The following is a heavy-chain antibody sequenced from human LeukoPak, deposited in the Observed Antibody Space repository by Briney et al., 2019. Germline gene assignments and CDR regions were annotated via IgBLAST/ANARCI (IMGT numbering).Heavy chain of an antibody. V-gene: IGHV3-20*04. CDR3: ARGFIYYGSGSTGDY. CDR2: INWNGGST. Sequence: GGSLRLSCAASGFTFDDYGMSWVRQAPGKGLEWVSGINWNGGSTGYADAVKCRFTISRDNAKNSLYLQMNSLRAEDTALYYCARGFIYYGSGSTGDYWGQGTLVTVSS. D-gene: IGHD3-10*01. CDR1: GFTFDDYG. J-gene: IGHJ4*02.